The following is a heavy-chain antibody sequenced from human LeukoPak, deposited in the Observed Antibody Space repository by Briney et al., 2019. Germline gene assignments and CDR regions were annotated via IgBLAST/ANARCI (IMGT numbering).Heavy chain of an antibody. D-gene: IGHD5-24*01. V-gene: IGHV3-21*01. Sequence: GGSLRLSCAASGFTFSSYSMNWVRQAPGKGLEWVSSISSSSSYIYYADSVKGRFTISRDNAKNSLYLQMNSLRAEDTAVYYCARAREMATIDPPYYFDYWGQGTLVTVSS. J-gene: IGHJ4*02. CDR1: GFTFSSYS. CDR3: ARAREMATIDPPYYFDY. CDR2: ISSSSSYI.